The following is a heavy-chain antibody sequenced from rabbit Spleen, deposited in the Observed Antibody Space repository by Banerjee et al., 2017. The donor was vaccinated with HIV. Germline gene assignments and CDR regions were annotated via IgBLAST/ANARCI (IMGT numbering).Heavy chain of an antibody. D-gene: IGHD2-1*01. J-gene: IGHJ4*01. CDR1: GFSFSNSYY. CDR2: IYADNTGST. Sequence: QSLEESGGDLVKPEGSLTLTCTASGFSFSNSYYMCWVRQAPGKGLEYIACIYADNTGSTVYASWARGRFTISKTSSTTVTLEMTGLTAADTATYFCARGSAAMTLVIIGFYLNLWGQGTLVTVS. CDR3: ARGSAAMTLVIIGFYLNL. V-gene: IGHV1S40*01.